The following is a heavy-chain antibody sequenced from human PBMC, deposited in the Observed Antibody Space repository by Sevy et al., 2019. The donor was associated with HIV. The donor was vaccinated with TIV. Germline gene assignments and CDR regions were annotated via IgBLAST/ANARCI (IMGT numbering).Heavy chain of an antibody. J-gene: IGHJ3*02. V-gene: IGHV4-61*02. CDR2: IYSGGST. CDR3: ARHDNDVLTGYYDAFDI. Sequence: SETLSLTCTVSGGSISSGSCYWSWIRQPAGKGLEWIGRIYSGGSTNFNPSLKSRVTISLDTSKNQFSLKLSSVTAADTAVYYCARHDNDVLTGYYDAFDIWGQGTMVTVSS. CDR1: GGSISSGSCY. D-gene: IGHD3-9*01.